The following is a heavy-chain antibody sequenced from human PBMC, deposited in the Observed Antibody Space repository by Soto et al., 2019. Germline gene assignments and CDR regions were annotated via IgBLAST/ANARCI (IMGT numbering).Heavy chain of an antibody. Sequence: SETLSLTCTVSGGSMRNYFWTWIRQPPGKGLEWIGYIHYSGTTSFFPSYNPSLRGRVTISEDTSMNQFSLKLLSVTTADTAVYFCAAGEASSRNLAPYYLDFWGQGTLVTVSS. D-gene: IGHD6-13*01. CDR1: GGSMRNYF. J-gene: IGHJ4*02. CDR2: IHYSGTT. V-gene: IGHV4-59*01. CDR3: AAGEASSRNLAPYYLDF.